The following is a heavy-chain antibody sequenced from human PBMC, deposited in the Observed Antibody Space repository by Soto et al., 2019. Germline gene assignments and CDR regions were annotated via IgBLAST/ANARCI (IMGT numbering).Heavy chain of an antibody. CDR1: GYSTSSGYY. Sequence: SSETVSLTCAVSGYSTSSGYYWGWIRQPPGKGLEWIGSIYHSGSTYYNPSLKGRVTISVDTSKNQFSLKLSSVTAADTALYYCARELVHPEPTFDYWGQGTLVTVSS. J-gene: IGHJ4*02. D-gene: IGHD1-26*01. CDR2: IYHSGST. CDR3: ARELVHPEPTFDY. V-gene: IGHV4-38-2*02.